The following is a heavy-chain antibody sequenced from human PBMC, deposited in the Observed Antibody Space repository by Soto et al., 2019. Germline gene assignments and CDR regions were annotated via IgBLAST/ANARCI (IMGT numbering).Heavy chain of an antibody. J-gene: IGHJ2*01. D-gene: IGHD1-26*01. Sequence: ASVKVSCKASGYTFSSYDINWVRQATGQGLEWMGWMNPNSGNTVYAQKFQGRVTMTRNTSISTAYMELSSLRSEDTAVYYCARGGSLYWYFDLWGRGTLVTVSS. V-gene: IGHV1-8*01. CDR3: ARGGSLYWYFDL. CDR2: MNPNSGNT. CDR1: GYTFSSYD.